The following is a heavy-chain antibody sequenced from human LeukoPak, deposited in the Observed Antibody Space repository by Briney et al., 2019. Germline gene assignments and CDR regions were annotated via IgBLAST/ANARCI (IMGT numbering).Heavy chain of an antibody. CDR1: GFTFSSYG. CDR2: IWYDGSNK. D-gene: IGHD1-26*01. V-gene: IGHV3-33*06. Sequence: GRSLRLSCAASGFTFSSYGMHWVRQAPGKGLEWVAVIWYDGSNKYYADSVKGRFTISRDNSKNTPYLQMNSLRAEDTAVYYCAKDSYSHIPLYFDYWGQGTLVTVSS. J-gene: IGHJ4*02. CDR3: AKDSYSHIPLYFDY.